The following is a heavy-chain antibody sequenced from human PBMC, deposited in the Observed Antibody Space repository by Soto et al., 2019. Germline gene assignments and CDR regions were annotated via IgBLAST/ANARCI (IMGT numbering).Heavy chain of an antibody. CDR3: ARHLREWYYDFWSGYSRKKDFDY. CDR1: GGSISSSSYY. CDR2: IYYSGST. V-gene: IGHV4-39*01. D-gene: IGHD3-3*01. J-gene: IGHJ4*02. Sequence: PSETLSLTCTVSGGSISSSSYYWGWIRQPPGKGLEWIGSIYYSGSTYYNPSLKSRVTISVDTSKNQFSLKLSSVTAADTAVYYCARHLREWYYDFWSGYSRKKDFDYWGQGTLVTSPQ.